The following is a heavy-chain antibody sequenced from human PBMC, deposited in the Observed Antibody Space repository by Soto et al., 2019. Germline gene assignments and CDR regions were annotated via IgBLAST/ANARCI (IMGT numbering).Heavy chain of an antibody. CDR1: GGSISSGGYY. D-gene: IGHD2-15*01. CDR3: ARDGRSDGFFQH. CDR2: IYYSGST. J-gene: IGHJ1*01. Sequence: SETLSLTCTVSGGSISSGGYYWSWIRQHPGKGLEWTGYIYYSGSTYYNPSLKSRITISVDTSKNQFSLKLSSVTAADTAVYYCARDGRSDGFFQHWGQGTLVTVSS. V-gene: IGHV4-31*03.